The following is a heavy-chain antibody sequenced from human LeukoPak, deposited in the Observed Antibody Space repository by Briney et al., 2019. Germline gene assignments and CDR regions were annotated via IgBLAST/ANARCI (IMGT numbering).Heavy chain of an antibody. D-gene: IGHD6-13*01. V-gene: IGHV3-11*04. Sequence: GGSLRLSCAASGFTFSDYYMSWIRHAPGKGLEWVSYISSSGSNIYYADSVKGRFTISRDNAKNSLYLQMNSLRAEDTAVYYCARVKIAAAANWFDPWGQGTLVTVSS. CDR3: ARVKIAAAANWFDP. CDR2: ISSSGSNI. CDR1: GFTFSDYY. J-gene: IGHJ5*02.